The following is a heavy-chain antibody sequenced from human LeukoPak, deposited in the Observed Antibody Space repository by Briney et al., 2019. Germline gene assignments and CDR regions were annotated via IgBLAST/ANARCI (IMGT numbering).Heavy chain of an antibody. J-gene: IGHJ4*02. CDR2: LSSRNTYV. V-gene: IGHV3-21*06. CDR3: ARDVMVRGIITHFDY. CDR1: GFAFSTCS. D-gene: IGHD3-10*01. Sequence: GGSLRLSCVASGFAFSTCSLDWVRQAPGRGLEWVSSLSSRNTYVSYADSVKGRFTISRDDAENSLFLQMDSLRVEDTAVYYCARDVMVRGIITHFDYWGQGTLLTVSS.